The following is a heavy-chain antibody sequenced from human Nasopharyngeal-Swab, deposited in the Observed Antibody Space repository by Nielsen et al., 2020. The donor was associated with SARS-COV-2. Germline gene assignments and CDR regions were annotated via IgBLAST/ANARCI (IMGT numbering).Heavy chain of an antibody. V-gene: IGHV1-69*13. D-gene: IGHD2-2*01. J-gene: IGHJ1*01. CDR2: IIPIFGTA. Sequence: SVKVSCNASGGTFSSYAISWLRHAPGQGLEWMGGIIPIFGTANYAQKFQGRVTITADESTSTAYMELSSLRSEDTAVYYCARACSSTSCYQTTGRYFQHWGQGTLVTVSS. CDR1: GGTFSSYA. CDR3: ARACSSTSCYQTTGRYFQH.